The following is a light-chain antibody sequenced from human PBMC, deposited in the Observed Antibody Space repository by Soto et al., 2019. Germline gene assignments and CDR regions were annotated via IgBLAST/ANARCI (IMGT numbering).Light chain of an antibody. V-gene: IGKV3-11*01. CDR2: DTS. CDR3: QQRSDWTPT. Sequence: EIVLTQSPATLSLSPGERATLSCRASQTVGSYLAWFRQTPGQTPRLLIYDTSIRATGVPARFSGSGSGTDFTLTISGLEAEDFAIYYCQQRSDWTPTFGQGTKV. J-gene: IGKJ1*01. CDR1: QTVGSY.